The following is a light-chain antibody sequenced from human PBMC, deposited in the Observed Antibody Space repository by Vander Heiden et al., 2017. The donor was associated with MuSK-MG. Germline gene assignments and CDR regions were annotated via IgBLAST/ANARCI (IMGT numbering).Light chain of an antibody. V-gene: IGLV3-21*02. J-gene: IGLJ1*01. CDR2: DDT. CDR3: QGWDSGSDYV. Sequence: YVLTQPPSVSVAPGQTARITCGGNSIGGKGVHWYHQKPGQAPLLVVYDDTDRPSGIPERFSGSNSGNTATLTISPGEVGDEADYYCQGWDSGSDYVFGTGTKVTVL. CDR1: SIGGKG.